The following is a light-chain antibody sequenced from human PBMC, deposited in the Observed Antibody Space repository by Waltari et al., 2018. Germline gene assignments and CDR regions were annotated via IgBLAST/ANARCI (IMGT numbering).Light chain of an antibody. CDR1: QSVLYSSNNKNY. J-gene: IGKJ2*01. Sequence: EIVMTQSPDSLAVSLGERATINCKSSQSVLYSSNNKNYLAWYPQKPGQPPKLLIYWASTRESGVPDRVSGSGSGTDFTLTISSLQAEDVAVYYCQQYYSTPLYTFGQGTKLEIK. CDR3: QQYYSTPLYT. CDR2: WAS. V-gene: IGKV4-1*01.